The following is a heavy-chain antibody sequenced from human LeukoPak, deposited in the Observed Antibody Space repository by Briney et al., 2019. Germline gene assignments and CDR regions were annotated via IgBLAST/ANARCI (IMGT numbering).Heavy chain of an antibody. Sequence: QSGGSLRLSCAASGFTFSSYWMHWVRQAPGKGLVWVSRINSDGSSTSYADSVKGRFTISRDNAKNTLYLQMSSLRAEDTAVYYCARGGGYSYAPFDYWGQGTLVTVSS. CDR2: INSDGSST. CDR1: GFTFSSYW. D-gene: IGHD5-18*01. V-gene: IGHV3-74*01. J-gene: IGHJ4*02. CDR3: ARGGGYSYAPFDY.